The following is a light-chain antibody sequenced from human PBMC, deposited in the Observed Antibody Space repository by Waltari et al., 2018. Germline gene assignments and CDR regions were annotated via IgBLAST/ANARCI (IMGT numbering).Light chain of an antibody. Sequence: QLVVTQSPSASASLGASVKLTCTLSSGHSNYALAWHQQQPEKAPRYLMKLNSDGSHTKGDGIPDRFSGSSSGAERYLTISSLQSEDEADYYCQTWGTGTHVVFGGGTKLTVL. CDR3: QTWGTGTHVV. CDR1: SGHSNYA. V-gene: IGLV4-69*01. J-gene: IGLJ2*01. CDR2: LNSDGSH.